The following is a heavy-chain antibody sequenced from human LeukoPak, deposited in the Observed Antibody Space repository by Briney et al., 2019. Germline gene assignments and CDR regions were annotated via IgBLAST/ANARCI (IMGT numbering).Heavy chain of an antibody. CDR3: ARLALIGSSWYYFDY. Sequence: SKTLSLTCTVSGGSISSYYWSWIRQPPGKGLEWIGYIYYSGSTNYNPSLKSRVTISVGTSKNQFSLKLSSVTAADTAVYYCARLALIGSSWYYFDYWGQGTLVTVSS. D-gene: IGHD6-13*01. CDR1: GGSISSYY. J-gene: IGHJ4*02. CDR2: IYYSGST. V-gene: IGHV4-59*08.